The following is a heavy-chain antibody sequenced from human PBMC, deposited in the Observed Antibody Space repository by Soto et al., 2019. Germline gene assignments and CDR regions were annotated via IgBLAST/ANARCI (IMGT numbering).Heavy chain of an antibody. J-gene: IGHJ6*01. Sequence: SETLCVACTVYVGSISSYYWSWIRQPAGKGLEWIGRLYTSESTKYNPSLKRRVTMSVDTSKNQISLQLSSVTDADTAVYFCARDHVQAMNHYGMDVWGQGTTVTVSS. V-gene: IGHV4-4*07. CDR1: VGSISSYY. CDR3: ARDHVQAMNHYGMDV. D-gene: IGHD2-2*01. CDR2: LYTSEST.